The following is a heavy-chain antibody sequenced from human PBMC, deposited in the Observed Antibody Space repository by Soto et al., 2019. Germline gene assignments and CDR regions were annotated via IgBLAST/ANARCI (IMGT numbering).Heavy chain of an antibody. Sequence: SETLSLTCTVSGGSISHYYWSWIRQPPGKGLEWIGYIYYSGSTNYNPSLKSRVTISVDTSKNQFSLNLSSVTAADTAVYYCSRHLCNSYYSSDMYVFSKRTTVTISS. V-gene: IGHV4-59*08. CDR3: SRHLCNSYYSSDMYV. CDR2: IYYSGST. CDR1: GGSISHYY. J-gene: IGHJ6*03.